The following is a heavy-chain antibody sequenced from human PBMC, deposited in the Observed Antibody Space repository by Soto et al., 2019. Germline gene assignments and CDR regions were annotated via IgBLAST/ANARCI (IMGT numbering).Heavy chain of an antibody. Sequence: SETLSLTCAVYGGSFSGYYWSWIRQPPGKGLEWIGEINHSGSTNYNPSLKSRVTISVDTSKNQFSLKLSSVTAADTAAYYCARGAIPAAIMSVATNYFDYWGQGTLVTVSS. J-gene: IGHJ4*02. CDR3: ARGAIPAAIMSVATNYFDY. D-gene: IGHD2-2*01. V-gene: IGHV4-34*01. CDR2: INHSGST. CDR1: GGSFSGYY.